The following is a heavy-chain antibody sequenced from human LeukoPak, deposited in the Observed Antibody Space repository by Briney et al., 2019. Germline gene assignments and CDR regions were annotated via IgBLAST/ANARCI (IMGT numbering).Heavy chain of an antibody. D-gene: IGHD3-3*01. CDR2: ISYDGSNK. V-gene: IGHV3-30-3*01. CDR3: AKDPAYYDFWSGSSGFDP. J-gene: IGHJ5*02. CDR1: GFTFSSYA. Sequence: GGSLRLSCAASGFTFSSYAMHWVRQAPGKGLEWVAVISYDGSNKYYADSVKGRFTISRDNSKNTLYLQMNSLRAEDTAVYYCAKDPAYYDFWSGSSGFDPWGQGTLVTVSS.